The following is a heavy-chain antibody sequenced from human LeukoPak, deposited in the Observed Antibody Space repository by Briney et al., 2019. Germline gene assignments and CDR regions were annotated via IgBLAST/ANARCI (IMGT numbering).Heavy chain of an antibody. J-gene: IGHJ3*02. CDR2: ISSSSSYI. CDR1: GFTFSSYS. Sequence: GGSLRLSCAASGFTFSSYSMSWVRQAPGKGLEWVSSISSSSSYIYYADSVKGRFTISRDNAKNSLYLQMNSLRAEDTAVYYCARDQRLGAFDIWGQGTMVTVSS. V-gene: IGHV3-21*01. CDR3: ARDQRLGAFDI. D-gene: IGHD3-16*01.